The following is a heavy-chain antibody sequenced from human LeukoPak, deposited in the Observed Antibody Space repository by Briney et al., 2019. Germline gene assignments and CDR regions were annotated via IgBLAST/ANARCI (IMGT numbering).Heavy chain of an antibody. CDR3: ARASSLRKWELLTDFDY. CDR2: ISSSSSYI. D-gene: IGHD1-26*01. CDR1: GFTFSSYS. J-gene: IGHJ4*02. Sequence: PGGSLRLSCAASGFTFSSYSMNWVRQAPGKGLEWVSSISSSSSYIYYADSVKGRFTISRDNAKNSLYLQMNSLRAEDTAVYYCARASSLRKWELLTDFDYWGQGTLVTVSS. V-gene: IGHV3-21*01.